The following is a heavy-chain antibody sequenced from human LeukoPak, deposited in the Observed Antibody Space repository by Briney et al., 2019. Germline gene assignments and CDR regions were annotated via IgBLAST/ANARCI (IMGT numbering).Heavy chain of an antibody. D-gene: IGHD3-22*01. V-gene: IGHV3-20*04. J-gene: IGHJ3*02. Sequence: GVLRLSCAASGFTFDDYGMSWVRQAPGKGLEWVSGINWNGGSTGYADSVKGRFTISRDNAKNSLYLQMNSLRAEDTALYYCARDLRYYDSSGRGGDAFDIWGQGTMVTVSS. CDR1: GFTFDDYG. CDR2: INWNGGST. CDR3: ARDLRYYDSSGRGGDAFDI.